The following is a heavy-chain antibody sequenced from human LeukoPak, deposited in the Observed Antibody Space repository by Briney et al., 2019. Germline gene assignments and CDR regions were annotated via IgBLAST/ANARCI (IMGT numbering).Heavy chain of an antibody. Sequence: GGSLRLSCAGSGFTFRDDWMSWVRQAPGKGLEWVANIKQEGNEKNYLDSVKGRFTISRDNARNSLYLQMNRLRADDTAVYYCARDGGGPLDWGQGTSVTVSS. V-gene: IGHV3-7*01. CDR2: IKQEGNEK. CDR1: GFTFRDDW. J-gene: IGHJ4*02. CDR3: ARDGGGPLD. D-gene: IGHD3-10*01.